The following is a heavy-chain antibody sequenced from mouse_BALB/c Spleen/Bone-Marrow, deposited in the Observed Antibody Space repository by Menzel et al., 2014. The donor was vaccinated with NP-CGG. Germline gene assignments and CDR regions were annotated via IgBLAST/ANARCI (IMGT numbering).Heavy chain of an antibody. V-gene: IGHV3-2*02. J-gene: IGHJ2*01. CDR2: ISYSAIT. D-gene: IGHD3-1*01. CDR1: GYSITSDYA. CDR3: ARGRAVYFDY. Sequence: EVQLQQSGPGLVKPSQSLSLTCTVTGYSITSDYAWNWIRQFPGNTLEWMGYISYSAITYYNPSLKSRISITRDTSQNQFFLQLKSVTTEDTATYYCARGRAVYFDYWGQGTTLTVSS.